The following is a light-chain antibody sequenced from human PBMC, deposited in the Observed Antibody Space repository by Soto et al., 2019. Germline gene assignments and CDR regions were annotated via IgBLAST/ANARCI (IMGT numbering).Light chain of an antibody. CDR3: QTWDTGIRV. CDR2: VNSDGSH. Sequence: QPVLTQSPSASASLGASVKLTCTLSSGHSNYAIAWHQQQPEKGPRYLMKVNSDGSHTKGDGIPDRFSGSSSGAERYLTISSLQSEGEADYYCQTWDTGIRVFGGGTKLTVL. J-gene: IGLJ3*02. V-gene: IGLV4-69*01. CDR1: SGHSNYA.